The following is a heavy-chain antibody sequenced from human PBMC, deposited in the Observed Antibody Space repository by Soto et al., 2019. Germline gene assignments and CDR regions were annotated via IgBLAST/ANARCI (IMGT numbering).Heavy chain of an antibody. D-gene: IGHD4-17*01. CDR3: ARTTVTTRRIYYYYGMDV. CDR2: ISSSSSTI. CDR1: GFTFSSYS. J-gene: IGHJ6*02. V-gene: IGHV3-48*01. Sequence: EVQLVESGGGLVQPGGSLRLSCAASGFTFSSYSMNWVRQAPGKGLEWVSYISSSSSTIYYADSVKGRFTISRDNAKNSLYLQMNSLRAQDTAVYYSARTTVTTRRIYYYYGMDVWGQGTTVTVSS.